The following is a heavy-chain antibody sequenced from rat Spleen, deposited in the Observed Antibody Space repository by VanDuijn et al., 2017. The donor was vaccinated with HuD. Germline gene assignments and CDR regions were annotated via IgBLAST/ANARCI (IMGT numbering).Heavy chain of an antibody. CDR2: IHTGSGST. Sequence: QVQLQQSGAELAKPGSSVKISCKASGYTFTSYYISWIKQTTGQGLEYIGYIHTGSGSTNYNEKFMGKATLTVDKSSRTAFMQVSSLTHDDSAVYYCARELLGGWGQGVMVTVSS. D-gene: IGHD1-1*01. CDR3: ARELLGG. V-gene: IGHV1-43*01. CDR1: GYTFTSYY. J-gene: IGHJ2*01.